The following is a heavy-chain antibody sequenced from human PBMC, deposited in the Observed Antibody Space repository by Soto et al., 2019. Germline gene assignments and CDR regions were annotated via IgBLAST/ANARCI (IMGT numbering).Heavy chain of an antibody. J-gene: IGHJ6*03. CDR2: IYYSGST. V-gene: IGHV4-59*08. CDR1: GDSISSYY. Sequence: SETLSLTCTVSGDSISSYYWSWIRQPPGKGLEWIGYIYYSGSTNYNPSLKSRVTISVDTSKNQFSLNLSSVTAADTAVYYCASGVISGYAFYYMDVWGKGTTVTVS. D-gene: IGHD5-12*01. CDR3: ASGVISGYAFYYMDV.